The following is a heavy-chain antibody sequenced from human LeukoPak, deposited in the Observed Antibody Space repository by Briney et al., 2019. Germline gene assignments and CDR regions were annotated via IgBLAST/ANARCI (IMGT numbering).Heavy chain of an antibody. CDR1: VWFLRGYY. J-gene: IGHJ4*02. V-gene: IGHV4-34*01. D-gene: IGHD6-13*01. CDR2: INHSGST. CDR3: ARGYSSSWRTIDY. Sequence: PSETLSDTFLVNVWFLRGYYWIWIRQPPGKRLQCIGEINHSGSTNYNPSLKRRVTISVDTSKNQFSLKLSSVTAADTAVYYCARGYSSSWRTIDYWGQGTLVTVSS.